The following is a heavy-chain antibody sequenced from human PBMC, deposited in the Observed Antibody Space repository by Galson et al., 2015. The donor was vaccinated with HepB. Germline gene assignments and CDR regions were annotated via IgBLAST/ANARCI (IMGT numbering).Heavy chain of an antibody. V-gene: IGHV3-30*18. J-gene: IGHJ5*02. CDR3: AKDLVPVGVPAAMAPAWFDP. Sequence: SLRLSCAASGFTFSSYGMHWVRQAPGKGLEWVAVISYDGSNKYYADSVKGRFTISRDNSKNTLYLQMNSLRAEDTAVYYCAKDLVPVGVPAAMAPAWFDPWGQGTLVTVSS. CDR2: ISYDGSNK. D-gene: IGHD2-2*01. CDR1: GFTFSSYG.